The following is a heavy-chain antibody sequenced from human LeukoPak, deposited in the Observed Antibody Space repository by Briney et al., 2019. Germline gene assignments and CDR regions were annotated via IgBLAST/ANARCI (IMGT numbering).Heavy chain of an antibody. CDR2: INYSGST. D-gene: IGHD1-26*01. CDR1: GGSIRSSDYY. J-gene: IGHJ3*02. CDR3: ARHTKVGTKPDAFDI. Sequence: SSETLSLTCTVSGGSIRSSDYYWGWIRQPPGKGLEWIGSINYSGSTYYNPSLKSRVTISVDTSKNEFSVKLSSVTAADTAVYYCARHTKVGTKPDAFDIWGQGTMVTVSS. V-gene: IGHV4-39*01.